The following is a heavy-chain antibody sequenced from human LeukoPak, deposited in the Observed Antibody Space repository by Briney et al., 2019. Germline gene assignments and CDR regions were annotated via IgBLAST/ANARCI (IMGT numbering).Heavy chain of an antibody. Sequence: GGSLRLSCAASGFTFSSYAMSWVRQAPGKGLEWVSAISGSGGSTYYADSVKGRFTISRGNSKNTLYLQMNSLRAEDTAVYYCAKDLAPYYDSSGYPSYWGQGTLVTVSS. D-gene: IGHD3-22*01. CDR1: GFTFSSYA. CDR3: AKDLAPYYDSSGYPSY. V-gene: IGHV3-23*01. J-gene: IGHJ4*02. CDR2: ISGSGGST.